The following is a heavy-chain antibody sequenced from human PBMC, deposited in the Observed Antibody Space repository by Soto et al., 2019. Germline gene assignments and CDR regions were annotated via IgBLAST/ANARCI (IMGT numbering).Heavy chain of an antibody. CDR3: ARAGAWFQGYFDY. Sequence: SETLSLTCTVSGGSISSYYWSWIRQPPGKGLEWIGYIYYSGSTNYNPSLKSRVTISVDTSKNQFSLKLSSVTAADTAVYYCARAGAWFQGYFDYWGQGTLVTVSS. J-gene: IGHJ4*02. D-gene: IGHD3-10*01. CDR2: IYYSGST. CDR1: GGSISSYY. V-gene: IGHV4-59*01.